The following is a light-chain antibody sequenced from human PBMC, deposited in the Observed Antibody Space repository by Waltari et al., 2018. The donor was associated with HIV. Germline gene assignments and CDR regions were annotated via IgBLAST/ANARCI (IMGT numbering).Light chain of an antibody. J-gene: IGLJ2*01. CDR2: EVT. CDR3: SSFADRDGFYVL. CDR1: NSDIGSYDY. V-gene: IGLV2-8*02. Sequence: QSALTQPPSASRSPGQSVTLPCTGSNSDIGSYDYVSWYQLHPGKAPKLVISEVTKRPSGVSDRFSGSKSANTAFLTVSGLQAEDEADYYCSSFADRDGFYVLFGGGTRLTVL.